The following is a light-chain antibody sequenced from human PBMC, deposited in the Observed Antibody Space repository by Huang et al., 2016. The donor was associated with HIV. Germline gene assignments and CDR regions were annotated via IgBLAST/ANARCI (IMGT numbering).Light chain of an antibody. Sequence: EIVLTQSPGTLSLSPGERATLSCRASQSGSSNVLAWYQLKPGQAPRLLIYGASIRPTGTPDRFSGSGSGTDFTLTISRLEPGDFAVYYCQQYVSSPTFGPGTKVDIK. V-gene: IGKV3-20*01. CDR1: QSGSSNV. CDR3: QQYVSSPT. J-gene: IGKJ3*01. CDR2: GAS.